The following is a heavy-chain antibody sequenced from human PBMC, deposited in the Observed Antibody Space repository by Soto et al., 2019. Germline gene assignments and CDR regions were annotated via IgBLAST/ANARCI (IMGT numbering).Heavy chain of an antibody. CDR1: GGSFSSGDYY. CDR3: VRDSVRFGPAFDS. V-gene: IGHV4-30-4*01. CDR2: IYYTGST. J-gene: IGHJ4*02. D-gene: IGHD3-3*01. Sequence: SETLSLTCTVSGGSFSSGDYYWSWVRQPPGKGLEWIGYIYYTGSTFNNPSLKSRVSISIDTSKTQFSLKLSSVTAADTAIYYCVRDSVRFGPAFDSWGQGTQVTVSS.